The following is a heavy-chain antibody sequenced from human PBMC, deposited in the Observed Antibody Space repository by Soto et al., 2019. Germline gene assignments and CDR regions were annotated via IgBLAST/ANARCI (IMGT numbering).Heavy chain of an antibody. D-gene: IGHD3-22*01. CDR1: GFSFRAYY. Sequence: QVQLVESGGALVKPGGSLRLSCAASGFSFRAYYMSWIRQAPGKGLEWLSYISGSGNTIYYADSVKGRFIISRDNAKNSLLLQMNSLRADDTAVYYCARDRLPMVVVVMGWFDPWGQGTLVTVSS. CDR3: ARDRLPMVVVVMGWFDP. CDR2: ISGSGNTI. V-gene: IGHV3-11*01. J-gene: IGHJ5*02.